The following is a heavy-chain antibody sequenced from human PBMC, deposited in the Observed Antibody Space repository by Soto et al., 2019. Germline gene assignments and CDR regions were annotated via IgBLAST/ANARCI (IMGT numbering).Heavy chain of an antibody. J-gene: IGHJ4*02. CDR2: IWDDGTTK. CDR1: GFTFSTYG. Sequence: GGSLRLSCAASGFTFSTYGMHWVRQAPGEGLEWVAVIWDDGTTKYYADSVKGRFTISRDNSKNNLYMQMNRRRAEETAVFYCAKDKAYCSGGSCYSLGFDYWGQGTLVTVSS. CDR3: AKDKAYCSGGSCYSLGFDY. D-gene: IGHD2-15*01. V-gene: IGHV3-33*06.